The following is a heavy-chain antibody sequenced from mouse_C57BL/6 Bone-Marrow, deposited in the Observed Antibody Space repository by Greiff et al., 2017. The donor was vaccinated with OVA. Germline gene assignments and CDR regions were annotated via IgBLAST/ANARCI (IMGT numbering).Heavy chain of an antibody. CDR1: GYTFTSYW. Sequence: QVQLQQPGAELVKPGASVKLSCKASGYTFTSYWMQWVKQRPGQGLEWIGEIDPSDSYTNYTQKFKGKATLTVDTSSSTAYMQLSSLTSEDSAVYYCARAYYSNYVYFDYWGQGTTLTVSS. CDR3: ARAYYSNYVYFDY. V-gene: IGHV1-50*01. CDR2: IDPSDSYT. D-gene: IGHD2-5*01. J-gene: IGHJ2*01.